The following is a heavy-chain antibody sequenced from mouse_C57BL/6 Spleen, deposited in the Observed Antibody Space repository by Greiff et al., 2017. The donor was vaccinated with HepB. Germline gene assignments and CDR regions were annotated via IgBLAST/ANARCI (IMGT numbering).Heavy chain of an antibody. CDR1: GFSLTSYG. J-gene: IGHJ4*01. CDR3: AKTDSNYGRSAMDY. D-gene: IGHD2-5*01. Sequence: VQLQQSGPGLVQPSQSLSITCTVSGFSLTSYGVHWVRQSPGKGLEWLGVIWRGGSTDYNAAFMSRLSITKDNSKSQVFFKMNSLQADDTAIYYCAKTDSNYGRSAMDYWGQGTSVTVSS. V-gene: IGHV2-5*01. CDR2: IWRGGST.